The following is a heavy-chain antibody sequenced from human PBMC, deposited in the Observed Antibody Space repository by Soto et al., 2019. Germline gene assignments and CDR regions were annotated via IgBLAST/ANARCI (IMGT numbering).Heavy chain of an antibody. CDR3: ARDLTIVVVTTGGMDV. Sequence: WGSLRLSCAVSGFTLSSYAMHWVLQAPGKGLEWVAVISYDGSNKYYADSVKGRFTISRDNSKNTLYLQMNSLRAEDTAVYYCARDLTIVVVTTGGMDVWGQGTTVTVSS. V-gene: IGHV3-30-3*01. J-gene: IGHJ6*02. D-gene: IGHD3-22*01. CDR1: GFTLSSYA. CDR2: ISYDGSNK.